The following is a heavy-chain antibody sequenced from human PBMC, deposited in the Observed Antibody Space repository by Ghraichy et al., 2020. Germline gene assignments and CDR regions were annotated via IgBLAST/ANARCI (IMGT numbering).Heavy chain of an antibody. CDR2: ISAYNGNT. Sequence: ASVKVSCKASGYTFTSYGISWVRQAPGQGLEWMGWISAYNGNTNYAQKLQGRVTMTTDTSTSTAYMELRSLRSDDTAVYYCARLHSSSPHYYYYYGMDVWGQGTTVTVSS. J-gene: IGHJ6*02. D-gene: IGHD6-6*01. CDR1: GYTFTSYG. CDR3: ARLHSSSPHYYYYYGMDV. V-gene: IGHV1-18*01.